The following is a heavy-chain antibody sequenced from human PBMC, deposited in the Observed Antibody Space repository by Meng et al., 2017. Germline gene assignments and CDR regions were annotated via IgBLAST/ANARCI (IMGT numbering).Heavy chain of an antibody. CDR2: INHSGST. V-gene: IGHV4-34*01. CDR3: ARGPTTMAHDFDY. Sequence: QQQWGAGLLKPSETLSLTCVVSGGCLSDYYWSWIRQPPGKGLEWIGEINHSGSTNYNPSLESRATISVDTSQNNLSLKLSSVTAADSAVYYCARGPTTMAHDFDYWGQGTLVTVSS. D-gene: IGHD4-11*01. J-gene: IGHJ4*02. CDR1: GGCLSDYY.